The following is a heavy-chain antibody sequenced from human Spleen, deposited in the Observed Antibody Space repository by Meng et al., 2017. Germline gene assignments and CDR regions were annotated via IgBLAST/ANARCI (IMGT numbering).Heavy chain of an antibody. CDR1: GYIFTTYY. CDR3: AREKSPGHFDY. CDR2: INPRHYNT. V-gene: IGHV1-46*01. Sequence: QVQLVQSGAEVKKPGASVRVSCKASGYIFTTYYMHWVRQAPGQGLEWMGIINPRHYNTNYAQKFQGRVTMTTDTSTSTVYMEMTSLRSEDTAVYYCAREKSPGHFDYWGQGTLVTVSS. J-gene: IGHJ4*02.